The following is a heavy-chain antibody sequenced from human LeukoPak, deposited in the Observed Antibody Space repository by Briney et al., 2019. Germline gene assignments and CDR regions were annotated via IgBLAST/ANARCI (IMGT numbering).Heavy chain of an antibody. CDR2: INSGGSHA. CDR3: ARGLDRGRIYDTSGYYLLPGIDY. J-gene: IGHJ4*02. Sequence: PAESLTLSCAASGFTFSSYGMSWVRQPPGKGLEWVSSINSGGSHAYYADSVKGRITVSRDKAKSSLVLQTNSRRAEDTATYFCARGLDRGRIYDTSGYYLLPGIDYWGPGTLVTVSS. V-gene: IGHV3-21*06. D-gene: IGHD3-22*01. CDR1: GFTFSSYG.